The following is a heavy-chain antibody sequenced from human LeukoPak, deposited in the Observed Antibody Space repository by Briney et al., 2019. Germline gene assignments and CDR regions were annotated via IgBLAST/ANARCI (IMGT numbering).Heavy chain of an antibody. Sequence: SETLSLTCTVSGGSISSSSYYWGWIRQPPGKGLEWIGSIYYNGYTYYNPSLKSRVTMSVDTSQNQLSLKLNSVIAADTAVYYCARQAGYATTNLDIWGQGTMVTVSS. V-gene: IGHV4-39*01. CDR2: IYYNGYT. CDR3: ARQAGYATTNLDI. J-gene: IGHJ3*02. CDR1: GGSISSSSYY. D-gene: IGHD2-15*01.